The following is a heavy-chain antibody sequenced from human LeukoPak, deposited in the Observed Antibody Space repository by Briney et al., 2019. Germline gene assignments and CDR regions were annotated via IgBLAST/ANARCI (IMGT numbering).Heavy chain of an antibody. D-gene: IGHD5-18*01. CDR1: GYTFSSYG. J-gene: IGHJ4*02. Sequence: ASVKVSCKASGYTFSSYGISXVRQXPGQGXEWMGWISAYNGNTNYAQKLRGRVTMTTDTSTSTGYMELRSLGSDDTAVYYCARDQKLGGYTYGYAYWGQGTLVTVSS. V-gene: IGHV1-18*01. CDR2: ISAYNGNT. CDR3: ARDQKLGGYTYGYAY.